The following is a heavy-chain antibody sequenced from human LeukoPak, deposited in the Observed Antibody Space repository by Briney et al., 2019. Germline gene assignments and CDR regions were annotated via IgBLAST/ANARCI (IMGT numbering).Heavy chain of an antibody. D-gene: IGHD2-15*01. CDR3: ARDLEPAPRCKSGGNCYALY. V-gene: IGHV1-46*01. CDR2: INPSGGST. Sequence: ASVKVSCKASGYTFTSYYMHWVRQAPGQGLEWMGIINPSGGSTSYAQKFQGRVTMTRDTSTSTVYMELRSLRSDDTAVYYCARDLEPAPRCKSGGNCYALYWGQGTLVTVSS. CDR1: GYTFTSYY. J-gene: IGHJ4*02.